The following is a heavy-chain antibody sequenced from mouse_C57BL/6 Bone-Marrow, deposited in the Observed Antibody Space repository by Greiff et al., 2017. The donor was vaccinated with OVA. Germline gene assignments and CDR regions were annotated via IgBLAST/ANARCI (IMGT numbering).Heavy chain of an antibody. CDR3: AREELLRLFAY. J-gene: IGHJ3*01. Sequence: VKLVESGAELARPGASVKLSCKASGYTFTSYGISWVKQRTGQGLEWIGEIYPRSGNTYYNEKFKGKATLTADKSSSTAYMELRSLTSEDSAVDFCAREELLRLFAYWGQGTLVTVSA. V-gene: IGHV1-81*01. D-gene: IGHD1-1*01. CDR1: GYTFTSYG. CDR2: IYPRSGNT.